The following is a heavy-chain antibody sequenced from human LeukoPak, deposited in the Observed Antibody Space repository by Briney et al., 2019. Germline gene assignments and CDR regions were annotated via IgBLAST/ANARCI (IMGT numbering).Heavy chain of an antibody. J-gene: IGHJ6*02. CDR3: ARGLYYYYGMDV. CDR2: MNPNSGNT. CDR1: GYTFTSYE. Sequence: ASVKVSCKASGYTFTSYEINWVRQATGQGLEWMGWMNPNSGNTGYAQKFQGRVTMTRNTSISTAYMELSSLRSEGTAVYYCARGLYYYYGMDVWGQGTTVTVS. V-gene: IGHV1-8*01.